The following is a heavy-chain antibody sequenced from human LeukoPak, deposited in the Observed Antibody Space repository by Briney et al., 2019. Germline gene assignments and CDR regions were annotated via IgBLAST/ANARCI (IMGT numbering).Heavy chain of an antibody. Sequence: SETLSLTCSVSGGSISTNYWTWIRQPAGKGLEWIGRIYTSVSTNYNPSPKSRVTMSLDTSKNEFSLRLSSVTAADTAVYYCAAYGSISLWGQGTLVTVSS. D-gene: IGHD2-21*01. V-gene: IGHV4-4*07. CDR2: IYTSVST. CDR1: GGSISTNY. J-gene: IGHJ4*02. CDR3: AAYGSISL.